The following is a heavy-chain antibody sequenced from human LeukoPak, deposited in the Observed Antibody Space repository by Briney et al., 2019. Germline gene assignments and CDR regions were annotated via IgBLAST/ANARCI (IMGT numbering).Heavy chain of an antibody. CDR3: AKGKEDGSQPTDY. CDR2: IRYDGSNK. J-gene: IGHJ4*02. D-gene: IGHD2-2*01. CDR1: GFTFSSYG. Sequence: PGGSLRLSCAASGFTFSSYGMHWVRQAPGKGLEWVAFIRYDGSNKYFADSVKGRFTISRDNSKNTLYLQMNSLRAEDTAVYYCAKGKEDGSQPTDYWGQGTLVTVSS. V-gene: IGHV3-30*02.